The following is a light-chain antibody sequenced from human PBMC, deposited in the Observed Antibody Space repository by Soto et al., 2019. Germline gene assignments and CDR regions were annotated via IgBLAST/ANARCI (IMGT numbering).Light chain of an antibody. CDR2: GAS. J-gene: IGKJ1*01. CDR3: QQYGDSPRT. Sequence: DIVLTQSPGTLSLSPGERATLSCRASRSVTSSYLAWYQQKPGQAPRLLIYGASSRATAIPDRFSGSGSGTDFTLTISRLEPEDFAVYYCQQYGDSPRTFGQGTKGDIK. V-gene: IGKV3-20*01. CDR1: RSVTSSY.